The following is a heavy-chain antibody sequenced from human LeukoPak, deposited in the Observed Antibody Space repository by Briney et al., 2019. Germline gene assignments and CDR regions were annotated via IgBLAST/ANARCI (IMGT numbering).Heavy chain of an antibody. CDR1: GGSFSVYY. D-gene: IGHD2-2*01. J-gene: IGHJ4*02. Sequence: SETLSLTCAVYGGSFSVYYWSWIRQPPGKGLEWIGEINHSGSTNYNPSLKSRVTISVDTSKNQFSLKLSSVTAADTAVYYCARPKPYCSSTSCSDYWGQGTLVTVSS. V-gene: IGHV4-34*01. CDR3: ARPKPYCSSTSCSDY. CDR2: INHSGST.